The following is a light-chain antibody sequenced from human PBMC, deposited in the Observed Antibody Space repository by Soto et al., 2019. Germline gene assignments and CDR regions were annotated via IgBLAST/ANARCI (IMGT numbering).Light chain of an antibody. CDR3: QQRNSFPRT. V-gene: IGKV3D-15*01. CDR1: QTVSSY. Sequence: ELVITQSPATLSVSPGERANLSCRASQTVSSYLDWYQQKPGQAPRLLIHGASNRATGIPERFSGSGSGTDFTLCISSLQPEDFASYYCQQRNSFPRTFGPGTKVDIK. CDR2: GAS. J-gene: IGKJ3*01.